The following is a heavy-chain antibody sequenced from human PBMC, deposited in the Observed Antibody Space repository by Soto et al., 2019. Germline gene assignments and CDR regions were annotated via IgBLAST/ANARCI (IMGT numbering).Heavy chain of an antibody. CDR1: GFTFDDYA. D-gene: IGHD3-16*02. J-gene: IGHJ4*02. V-gene: IGHV3-9*01. Sequence: EVQLVESGGGLVQPGRSLRLSCAASGFTFDDYAMHWVRQAPGKGLEWVSGISWNSGSIGYADSVKGRFTISRDNAKNSLYLQMNSLRAEDTALYYCAKDRGRGSDRYYYFDYSGQGTLFAFSS. CDR3: AKDRGRGSDRYYYFDY. CDR2: ISWNSGSI.